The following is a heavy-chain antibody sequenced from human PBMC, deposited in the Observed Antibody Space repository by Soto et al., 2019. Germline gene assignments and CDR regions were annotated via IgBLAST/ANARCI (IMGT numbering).Heavy chain of an antibody. J-gene: IGHJ4*02. CDR1: GYTFSSYG. CDR2: ISAYNGNT. CDR3: ARDRYYDSSGYYNY. Sequence: QVQLVQSGAEVKKPGASVKVSCKASGYTFSSYGISWVRQAPGQGLEWMGWISAYNGNTNYAQKLQGRVTMTTDTXKSTAYMELRSLRSDDTAVYYCARDRYYDSSGYYNYWGQGTLVTVSS. V-gene: IGHV1-18*01. D-gene: IGHD3-22*01.